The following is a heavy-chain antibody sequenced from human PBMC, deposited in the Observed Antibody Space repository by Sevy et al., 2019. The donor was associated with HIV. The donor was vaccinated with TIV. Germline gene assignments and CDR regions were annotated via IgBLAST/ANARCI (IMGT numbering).Heavy chain of an antibody. V-gene: IGHV4-59*01. J-gene: IGHJ4*02. Sequence: SETLSLTCTVSGGSTSSYYWTWIRQPPGKGLEWIGYIYYSRATTYNPSLKSRVTISIDTSKNQFSLKLSSVTAADTAVYYCARGIASSRTMAGNYWGQGTLVTVSS. CDR2: IYYSRAT. CDR3: ARGIASSRTMAGNY. D-gene: IGHD6-19*01. CDR1: GGSTSSYY.